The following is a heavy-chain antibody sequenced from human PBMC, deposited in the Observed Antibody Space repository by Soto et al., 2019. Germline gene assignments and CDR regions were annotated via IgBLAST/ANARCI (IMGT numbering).Heavy chain of an antibody. D-gene: IGHD7-27*01. CDR3: ARSWGPDY. CDR1: GGPISSYW. V-gene: IGHV3-74*01. J-gene: IGHJ4*02. CDR2: INRDGSRT. Sequence: GGSLRLSCAASGGPISSYWMHWVRQAPGKGLEWVSRINRDGSRTSYAASVKGRFTISRDNAENTVYLQMNSLRDDDTAVYFCARSWGPDYWGQGTLVIVSS.